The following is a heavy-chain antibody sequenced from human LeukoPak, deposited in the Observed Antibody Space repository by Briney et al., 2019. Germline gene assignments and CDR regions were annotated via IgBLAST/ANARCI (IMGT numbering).Heavy chain of an antibody. CDR3: ARDKAVSTIFPRQDHGDY. J-gene: IGHJ4*02. D-gene: IGHD3-9*01. V-gene: IGHV1-2*02. Sequence: EASVKVSCKASGYTFTGYYMHWVRQAPGQGLEWMGWINPNSGGTNYAQKFQGRVTMTRDTSISTAYMELSRLRSDDTAVYYCARDKAVSTIFPRQDHGDYWGQGTLVTVSS. CDR1: GYTFTGYY. CDR2: INPNSGGT.